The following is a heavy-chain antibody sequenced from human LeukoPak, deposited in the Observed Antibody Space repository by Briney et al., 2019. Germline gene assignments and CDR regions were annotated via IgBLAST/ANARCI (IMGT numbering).Heavy chain of an antibody. CDR3: ARPAAGTPGTAY. Sequence: PGGSLRLSCAASGSTFSSYAMSWVRQAPGKGLEWVSAISGSGGSTYYADSVKGRFTISRDNAKTSVFLQMNSLRAEDTAVYYCARPAAGTPGTAYWGQGTLVTVSS. CDR1: GSTFSSYA. CDR2: ISGSGGST. J-gene: IGHJ4*02. V-gene: IGHV3-23*01. D-gene: IGHD6-13*01.